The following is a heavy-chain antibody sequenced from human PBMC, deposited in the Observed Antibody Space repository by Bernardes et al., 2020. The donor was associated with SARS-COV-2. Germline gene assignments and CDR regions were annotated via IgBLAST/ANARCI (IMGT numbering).Heavy chain of an antibody. V-gene: IGHV3-23*01. J-gene: IGHJ6*02. Sequence: GGSLRLSCAASGFTFRNSAMYWVRQAPGKGLQWVSGISGSGEPTDYADSVKGRFFMSRDNSNNMVYLQMNSLSAEDTAVYYCANSARSFVLGGMDVWGQGTTVTVSS. CDR1: GFTFRNSA. CDR3: ANSARSFVLGGMDV. D-gene: IGHD3-9*01. CDR2: ISGSGEPT.